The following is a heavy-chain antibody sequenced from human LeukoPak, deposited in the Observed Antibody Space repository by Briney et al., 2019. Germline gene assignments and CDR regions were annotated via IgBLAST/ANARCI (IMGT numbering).Heavy chain of an antibody. D-gene: IGHD4-11*01. CDR2: ISTSKGDT. Sequence: ASVKVSCKTSGYTFTTHGISSVRRAPGQGLEWMGWISTSKGDTNYAQKFRGRLTMTTDRSTSTAYMELRSLSSDDTAVYYCARDWPTVITDYWGQGTLVTVSS. CDR1: GYTFTTHG. CDR3: ARDWPTVITDY. V-gene: IGHV1-18*01. J-gene: IGHJ4*02.